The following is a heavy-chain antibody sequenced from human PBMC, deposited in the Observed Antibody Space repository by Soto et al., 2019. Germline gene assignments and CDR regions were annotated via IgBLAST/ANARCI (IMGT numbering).Heavy chain of an antibody. CDR3: AREERYCSGGSCYSGTPQRNWFDP. Sequence: ASVKVSCKASGYTFTSYAMHWVRQAPGQRLEWMGWINAGNGNTKYSQKFQGRVTITRDTSASTAYMELSSLRSEDTAVYYCAREERYCSGGSCYSGTPQRNWFDPWGQGTLVTVSS. J-gene: IGHJ5*02. D-gene: IGHD2-15*01. CDR1: GYTFTSYA. V-gene: IGHV1-3*01. CDR2: INAGNGNT.